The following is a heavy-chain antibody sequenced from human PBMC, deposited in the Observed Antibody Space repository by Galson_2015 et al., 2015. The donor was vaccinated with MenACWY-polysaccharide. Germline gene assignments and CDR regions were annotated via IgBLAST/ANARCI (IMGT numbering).Heavy chain of an antibody. CDR1: GFSFSSYT. D-gene: IGHD3-16*01. CDR2: ISYSSNSI. Sequence: SLRLSCAASGFSFSSYTLNWVRQAPGKGLEWVSSISYSSNSIYYADSVKGRFTISRDNAGNSLYLLMNNLRAEDTAVYYCGRVSGHFYYYDSGDLKQGPSDMWGRGIMVTVSS. V-gene: IGHV3-21*01. CDR3: GRVSGHFYYYDSGDLKQGPSDM. J-gene: IGHJ3*02.